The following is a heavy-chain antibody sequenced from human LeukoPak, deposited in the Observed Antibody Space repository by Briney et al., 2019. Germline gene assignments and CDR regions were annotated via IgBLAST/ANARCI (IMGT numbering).Heavy chain of an antibody. CDR3: ARGGVLKSVDY. J-gene: IGHJ4*02. CDR2: IYNGGII. D-gene: IGHD3-16*01. Sequence: SETLSLTCTVSGDSISRYYWSWIRQPAGKGLEWIGRIYNGGIITYNPSLKSRVTMSIDTSNNQFSLRLRFVTAADTAVYYCARGGVLKSVDYWGQGTLVTVSS. CDR1: GDSISRYY. V-gene: IGHV4-4*07.